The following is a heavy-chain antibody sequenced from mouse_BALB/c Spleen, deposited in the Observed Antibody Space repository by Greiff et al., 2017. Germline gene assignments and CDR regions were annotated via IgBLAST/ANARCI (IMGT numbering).Heavy chain of an antibody. CDR2: IYPGDGDT. D-gene: IGHD2-10*02. J-gene: IGHJ3*01. CDR3: AREEYVAY. CDR1: GYTFTSYW. Sequence: VQLQQSGAELARPGASVKLSCKASGYTFTSYWMQWVKQRPGQGLEWIGAIYPGDGDTRYTQKFKGKATLTADKSSSTAYMQLSSLASEDSAVYYCAREEYVAYWGQGTLVTVSA. V-gene: IGHV1-87*01.